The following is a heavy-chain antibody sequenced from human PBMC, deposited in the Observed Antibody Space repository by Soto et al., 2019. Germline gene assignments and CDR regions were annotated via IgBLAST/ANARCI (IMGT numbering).Heavy chain of an antibody. Sequence: PGESLKISCKGSGYSFTSYWISWVRQMPGKGLEWMGRIDPSDSYTNYSPSFQGHVTISADKSISTAYLQWSSLKASDTAMYYCASNDIVVVPAAINYYGMDVWGQGTTVTVSS. CDR1: GYSFTSYW. CDR3: ASNDIVVVPAAINYYGMDV. J-gene: IGHJ6*02. V-gene: IGHV5-10-1*01. D-gene: IGHD2-2*01. CDR2: IDPSDSYT.